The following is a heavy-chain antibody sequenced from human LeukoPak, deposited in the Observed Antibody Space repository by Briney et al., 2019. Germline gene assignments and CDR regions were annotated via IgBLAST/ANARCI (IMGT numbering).Heavy chain of an antibody. CDR1: GYTFSDFG. Sequence: GASVKVSCETSGYTFSDFGMSWVRQAPGQGLEWMGWISAYNGGTNYAHNLQGRVTMTTDTSTSTAYMELRSLRSDDTAVYYCASHDSPNWYFDLWGRGTLVTVSS. J-gene: IGHJ2*01. CDR2: ISAYNGGT. D-gene: IGHD2-15*01. CDR3: ASHDSPNWYFDL. V-gene: IGHV1-18*01.